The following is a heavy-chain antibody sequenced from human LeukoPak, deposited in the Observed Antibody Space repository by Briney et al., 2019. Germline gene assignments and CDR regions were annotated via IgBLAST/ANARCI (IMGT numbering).Heavy chain of an antibody. CDR3: ARGAFGGSWYGACDY. J-gene: IGHJ4*02. Sequence: PGGSLRLSCAASGFTFSSYAMHWVRQAPGKGLEWVAVISYDGSNKYYADSVKGRFTISRDNSKNTLYLQMNSLRAEDTAVYYCARGAFGGSWYGACDYWGQGTLVTVSS. D-gene: IGHD6-13*01. CDR1: GFTFSSYA. V-gene: IGHV3-30*04. CDR2: ISYDGSNK.